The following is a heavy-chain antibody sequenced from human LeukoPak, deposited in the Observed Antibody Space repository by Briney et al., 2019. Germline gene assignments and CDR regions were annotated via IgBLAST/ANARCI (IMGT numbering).Heavy chain of an antibody. CDR2: ISGSGGNT. J-gene: IGHJ4*02. D-gene: IGHD3-22*01. Sequence: PGGSLRLSCAASGFTFSSYAMSWVRQAPGKGLEWVSSISGSGGNTYYTDSVKGRFTISRDNSKNTLYLQMNSLRAEDTAVYYCAKDTHPNYYDSSGYHGHWGQGTLVTVSS. CDR1: GFTFSSYA. V-gene: IGHV3-23*01. CDR3: AKDTHPNYYDSSGYHGH.